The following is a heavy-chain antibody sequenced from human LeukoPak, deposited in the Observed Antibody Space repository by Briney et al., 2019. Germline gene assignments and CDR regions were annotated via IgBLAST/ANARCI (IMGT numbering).Heavy chain of an antibody. Sequence: PSETLSLICAVYGGSFSGYYWTWIRQTPEKGLEWIGEMNPSGSTSYNPSLKSRVTISVDTSKNQFSLKLSTVTAADTAVYYCARGRQDVTMIVVVMTAVSYYLDVWGKGTTVTVS. J-gene: IGHJ6*03. V-gene: IGHV4-34*01. CDR3: ARGRQDVTMIVVVMTAVSYYLDV. CDR2: MNPSGST. CDR1: GGSFSGYY. D-gene: IGHD3-22*01.